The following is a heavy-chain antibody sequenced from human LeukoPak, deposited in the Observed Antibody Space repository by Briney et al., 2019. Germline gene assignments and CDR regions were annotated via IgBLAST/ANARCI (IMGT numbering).Heavy chain of an antibody. CDR2: INSGGYTI. CDR3: ARDISDGSGSYHDY. J-gene: IGHJ4*02. Sequence: GGSLRLSCAASRFPFSRYSMNWVRQAPGKGLEWVSYINSGGYTIYYADSVKGRFTISRDNAKNSLYLRMNSLRGDDTAVYYCARDISDGSGSYHDYWGQGTLVTVSS. V-gene: IGHV3-48*01. D-gene: IGHD3-10*01. CDR1: RFPFSRYS.